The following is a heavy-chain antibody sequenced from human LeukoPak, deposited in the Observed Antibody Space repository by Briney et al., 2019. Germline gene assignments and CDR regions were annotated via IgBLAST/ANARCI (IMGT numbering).Heavy chain of an antibody. CDR1: GFTFSDHY. J-gene: IGHJ4*02. CDR2: TRNKDNSYTT. V-gene: IGHV3-72*01. CDR3: ARAIVAAPGVDY. D-gene: IGHD2-21*01. Sequence: PGGSLRVSCAASGFTFSDHYMDWVRQAPGKGLEWVGRTRNKDNSYTTEYAASVKGRFTISRDDSKNSLYLQMNSLRTEDTAVYYCARAIVAAPGVDYWGQGTLVTVSS.